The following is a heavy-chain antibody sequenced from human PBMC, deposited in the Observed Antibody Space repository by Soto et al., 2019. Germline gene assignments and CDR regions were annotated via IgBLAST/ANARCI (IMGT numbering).Heavy chain of an antibody. CDR2: ISGGGTGT. J-gene: IGHJ6*02. CDR1: GFTFTNYA. CDR3: ARGDSSSWYGVYYYYGMDV. Sequence: PGGSLRLSCAASGFTFTNYALHWVRQAPGKGLEWVSSISGGGTGTYSADAVKGRFTISRDNSKNTLYLQMNSLRAEDTAVYYCARGDSSSWYGVYYYYGMDVWGQGTTVTVSS. V-gene: IGHV3-23*01. D-gene: IGHD6-13*01.